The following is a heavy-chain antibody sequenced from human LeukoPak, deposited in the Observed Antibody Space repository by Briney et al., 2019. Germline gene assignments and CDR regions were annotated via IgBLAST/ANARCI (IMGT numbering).Heavy chain of an antibody. D-gene: IGHD6-13*01. Sequence: PSETLSLTCAVYGGSFSGYYWSWIRQPPGKGLEWIGEINHSGSTNYNPSLKSRVTISVDTSKNQFSLKLSSVTAADTAVYYCARHAIAIAAAGLFDYWGQGTLVTVSS. CDR2: INHSGST. CDR3: ARHAIAIAAAGLFDY. V-gene: IGHV4-34*01. J-gene: IGHJ4*02. CDR1: GGSFSGYY.